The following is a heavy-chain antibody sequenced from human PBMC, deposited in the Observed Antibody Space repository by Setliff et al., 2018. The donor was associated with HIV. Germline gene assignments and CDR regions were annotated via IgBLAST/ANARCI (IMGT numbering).Heavy chain of an antibody. V-gene: IGHV4-59*08. Sequence: SETLSLTCSVSGASIRGHYRSWIRQSPGKGLEWIGNIYYSGNTNYNPSFKSRVTISVDTSKNQFSLRVNSATAADTAVYYCARSLVPSGYYYGRHAFDIWGQGTKVTVSS. D-gene: IGHD3-22*01. CDR1: GASIRGHY. J-gene: IGHJ3*02. CDR2: IYYSGNT. CDR3: ARSLVPSGYYYGRHAFDI.